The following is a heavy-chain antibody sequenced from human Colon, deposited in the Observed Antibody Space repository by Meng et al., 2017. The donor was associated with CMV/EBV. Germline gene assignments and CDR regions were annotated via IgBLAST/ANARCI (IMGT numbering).Heavy chain of an antibody. D-gene: IGHD2/OR15-2a*01. CDR3: AKAIDLDS. CDR1: GFSFRGSA. CDR2: ISGAGTAT. Sequence: GESLKISCAASGFSFRGSAMSWVRQAPGKGLEWVSAISGAGTATYYADPVPGRFTIFRDDSKKMVYLEMNGLRGEDTAIYYCAKAIDLDSWGQGTLVTVSS. J-gene: IGHJ4*02. V-gene: IGHV3-23*01.